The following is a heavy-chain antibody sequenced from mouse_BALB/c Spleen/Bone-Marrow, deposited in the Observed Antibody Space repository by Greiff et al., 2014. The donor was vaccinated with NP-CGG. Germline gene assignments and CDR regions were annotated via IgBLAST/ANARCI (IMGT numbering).Heavy chain of an antibody. CDR3: VRGITTVVPRNYFDY. Sequence: QVQLKESGAELGRPGASVKLSCQASGSTFNSPTEPWGKQGPGKALGGIGGFNRSSGYTNYNQKFKDKATVTADKSSSTAYMQLSSLTSEVTAVYYCVRGITTVVPRNYFDYWGQGTTLTVSS. D-gene: IGHD1-1*01. CDR1: GSTFNSPT. CDR2: FNRSSGYT. V-gene: IGHV1-4*01. J-gene: IGHJ2*01.